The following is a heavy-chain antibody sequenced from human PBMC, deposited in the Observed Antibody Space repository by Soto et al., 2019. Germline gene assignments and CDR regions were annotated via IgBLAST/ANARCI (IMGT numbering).Heavy chain of an antibody. CDR3: ARDSPFPEWGGLSC. D-gene: IGHD3-3*01. Sequence: PGGSLRLSCAASGFTFSSYWMSWVRQAPGKGLEWVANIKQDGSEKYYVDSVKGRVTISRDNAKNSLYLQMNSLRAEDTAVYYCARDSPFPEWGGLSCWGQGTLVTVSS. CDR1: GFTFSSYW. V-gene: IGHV3-7*03. CDR2: IKQDGSEK. J-gene: IGHJ4*02.